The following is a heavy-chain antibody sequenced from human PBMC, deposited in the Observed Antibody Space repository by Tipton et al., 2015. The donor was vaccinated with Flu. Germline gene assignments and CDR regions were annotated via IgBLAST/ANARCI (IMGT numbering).Heavy chain of an antibody. CDR3: AGGAVNMRSGWPFDP. CDR2: ISAYNGNT. V-gene: IGHV1-18*04. Sequence: QVQLVQSGAEVKTPGASVNVSCKASGYTFTSYGISWVRQAPGQGLEWMGWISAYNGNTNYAQKLQGRVTMTTDTSTSTAYMELRSLRSDDTAVYYCAGGAVNMRSGWPFDPWGQGTLVTVSS. J-gene: IGHJ5*02. D-gene: IGHD6-19*01. CDR1: GYTFTSYG.